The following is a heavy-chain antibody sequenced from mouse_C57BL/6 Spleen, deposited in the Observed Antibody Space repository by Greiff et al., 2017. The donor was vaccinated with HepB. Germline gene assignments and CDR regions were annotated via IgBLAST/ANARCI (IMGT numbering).Heavy chain of an antibody. CDR2: ISSGGDYI. J-gene: IGHJ3*01. D-gene: IGHD1-1*01. Sequence: EVHLVESGEGLVKPGGSLKLSCAASGFTFSSYAMSWVRQTPEKRLEWVAYISSGGDYIYYADTVKGRFTISRDNARNTLYLQMSSLKSEDTAMYYCTRAGVYYYGSSPLFAYWGQGTLVTVSA. CDR1: GFTFSSYA. CDR3: TRAGVYYYGSSPLFAY. V-gene: IGHV5-9-1*02.